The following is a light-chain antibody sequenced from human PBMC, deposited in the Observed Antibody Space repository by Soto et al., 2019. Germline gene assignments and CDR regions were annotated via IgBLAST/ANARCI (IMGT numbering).Light chain of an antibody. J-gene: IGLJ2*01. Sequence: QSVLTQPPSASGTPGQRVTISSSGSSSNIGSNSVNWYQQLPGTAPKLLIYSNNQRPSGVPDRFSGSKSGTSASLAISGLQSEDEADYYCAAWDDSLNGPVFGGGTQLTV. CDR2: SNN. CDR3: AAWDDSLNGPV. CDR1: SSNIGSNS. V-gene: IGLV1-44*01.